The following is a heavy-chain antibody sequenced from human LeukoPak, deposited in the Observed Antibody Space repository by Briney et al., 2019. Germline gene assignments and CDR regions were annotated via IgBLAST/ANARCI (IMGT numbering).Heavy chain of an antibody. CDR3: ARDYRVGAADY. CDR1: GGSISSYY. Sequence: PSETLSLTCTDSGGSISSYYWSWIRQPPGKGLEWIGYIYYSGSTNYNPSLKSRVTISVDTSKNQFSLKLSSVTAADTAVYYCARDYRVGAADYWGQGTLVTVSS. CDR2: IYYSGST. J-gene: IGHJ4*02. D-gene: IGHD1-26*01. V-gene: IGHV4-59*01.